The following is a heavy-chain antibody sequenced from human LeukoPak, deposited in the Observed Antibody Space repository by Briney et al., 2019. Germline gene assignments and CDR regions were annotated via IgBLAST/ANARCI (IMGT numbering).Heavy chain of an antibody. CDR2: INPNSGGT. CDR1: GYTFTGYY. Sequence: ASVKVSCKASGYTFTGYYMHWVRQAPGQGLEWMGWINPNSGGTNYAQKFQGRVTMTSDTSISTAYMELSRLRSDDTAVYYCARENYCSSTSCPIDYRGQGTLVTVSS. D-gene: IGHD2-2*01. V-gene: IGHV1-2*02. CDR3: ARENYCSSTSCPIDY. J-gene: IGHJ4*02.